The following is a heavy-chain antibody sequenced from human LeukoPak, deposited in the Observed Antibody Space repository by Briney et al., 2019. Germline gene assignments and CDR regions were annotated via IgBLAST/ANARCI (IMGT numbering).Heavy chain of an antibody. CDR2: ISGSGGST. Sequence: GGSLRLSCAASGFTFSSYAMSWVRQAPGKGLEWVSAISGSGGSTYYADSVKGRFTISRDNSKNTLYLQMNSLRAEDTAVYYCARGYGRSTTSCYFDYWGQGTLVTVSS. J-gene: IGHJ4*02. CDR3: ARGYGRSTTSCYFDY. D-gene: IGHD2-2*01. CDR1: GFTFSSYA. V-gene: IGHV3-23*01.